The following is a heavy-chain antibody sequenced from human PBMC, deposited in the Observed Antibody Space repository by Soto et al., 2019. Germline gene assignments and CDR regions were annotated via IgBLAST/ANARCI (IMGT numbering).Heavy chain of an antibody. V-gene: IGHV3-23*01. Sequence: PGGSLRLSCAVSGLSFSDYPMDWVRQAPGKGLEWVSRISGSTLSTNYADSVKGRFTISRDNSNNTLYLEMSSLRGEDTAVYYCAKPQRGSYYAAFDVWGQGPTVTVSS. CDR3: AKPQRGSYYAAFDV. D-gene: IGHD1-26*01. CDR2: ISGSTLST. J-gene: IGHJ3*01. CDR1: GLSFSDYP.